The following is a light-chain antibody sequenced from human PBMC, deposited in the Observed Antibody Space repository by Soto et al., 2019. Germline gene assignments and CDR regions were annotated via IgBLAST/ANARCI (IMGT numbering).Light chain of an antibody. J-gene: IGKJ2*01. Sequence: EIVLTQSPVTLSLSPGERATLSCRASRSFASSYLGWYQQKPGQAPRLLIYAASTRATGIPDRFSGSGSATDFTLTISRLEPEDSAVYYCQHYDSSPPYTFGQGTKVDSK. CDR1: RSFASSY. CDR2: AAS. V-gene: IGKV3-20*01. CDR3: QHYDSSPPYT.